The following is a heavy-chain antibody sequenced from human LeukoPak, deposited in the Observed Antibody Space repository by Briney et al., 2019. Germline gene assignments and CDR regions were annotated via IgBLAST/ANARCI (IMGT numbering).Heavy chain of an antibody. CDR1: GYTFTDYY. D-gene: IGHD2-2*01. V-gene: IGHV1-69-2*01. CDR3: ATLTIVVVPAAIIDH. Sequence: ASVKISCKVSGYTFTDYYMHWVQQAPGKGLEWMGLVDPEGGETIYAEKFQGRVTITADTSTDTAYMELSSLRSEDTAVYYCATLTIVVVPAAIIDHWGQGTLVTVSS. CDR2: VDPEGGET. J-gene: IGHJ4*02.